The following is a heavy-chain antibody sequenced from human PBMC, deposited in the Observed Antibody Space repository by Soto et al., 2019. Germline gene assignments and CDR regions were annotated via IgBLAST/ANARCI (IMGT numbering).Heavy chain of an antibody. Sequence: QVQLQESGPGLVKPSGTLSLTCAVSGGSISSSNWWSWVRQPPGKGLEWIGEIYHSGSTNYNPSLKSRVTISVDKAKNQFSRKLSSVTAADTAVYYCARAGYSSSWYAGSNWFDPWGQGTLVTVSS. J-gene: IGHJ5*02. V-gene: IGHV4-4*02. D-gene: IGHD6-13*01. CDR3: ARAGYSSSWYAGSNWFDP. CDR2: IYHSGST. CDR1: GGSISSSNW.